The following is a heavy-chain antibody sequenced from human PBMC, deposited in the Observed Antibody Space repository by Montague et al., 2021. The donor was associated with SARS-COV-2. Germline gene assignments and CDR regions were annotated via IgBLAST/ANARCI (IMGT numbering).Heavy chain of an antibody. CDR3: ARLGGGVVPSPILGVGPYYSYYYMDV. CDR1: GGSFSTYS. CDR2: IHHGGST. V-gene: IGHV4-34*01. Sequence: SETLSLTCAVHGGSFSTYSWSWIRQPPGKGLEWIGEIHHGGSTNYNPSLKSRVTISADTSKNQFSLKLTSVAAADTAVYYCARLGGGVVPSPILGVGPYYSYYYMDVWGKGTTVTVSS. J-gene: IGHJ6*03. D-gene: IGHD3-10*01.